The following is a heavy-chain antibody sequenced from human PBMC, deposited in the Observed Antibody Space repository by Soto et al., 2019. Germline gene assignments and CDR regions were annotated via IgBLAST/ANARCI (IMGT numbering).Heavy chain of an antibody. CDR1: GYSFTSYW. V-gene: IGHV5-51*01. Sequence: GESLKISCKGSGYSFTSYWIGWVRQMPGKGLEWMGIIYPGDSDTRYSPSFQGQVTISADKSISTAYLQWSSLKASDTAMYYCARHAFQSSSWYGAFDIWGQGTMVTVSS. CDR3: ARHAFQSSSWYGAFDI. CDR2: IYPGDSDT. J-gene: IGHJ3*02. D-gene: IGHD6-13*01.